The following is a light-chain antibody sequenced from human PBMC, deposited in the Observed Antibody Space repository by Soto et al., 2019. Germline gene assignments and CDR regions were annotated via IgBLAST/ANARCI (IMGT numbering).Light chain of an antibody. J-gene: IGKJ5*01. CDR2: DAS. CDR1: QSVRTY. Sequence: EIVLTQSPGTLSLSPGERATLSCRASQSVRTYLAWYQQKPGQAPRLLIYDASNRATGIPARFSGSGSRTDFTLTISSLEPEDFAVYYCQQRSNWPLITFGQGTRLEIK. V-gene: IGKV3-11*01. CDR3: QQRSNWPLIT.